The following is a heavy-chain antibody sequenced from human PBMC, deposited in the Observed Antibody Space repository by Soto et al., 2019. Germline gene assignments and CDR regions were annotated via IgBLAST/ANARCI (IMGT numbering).Heavy chain of an antibody. D-gene: IGHD2-15*01. Sequence: EVQLVESAGGLVKPGGSLRLSCVASGFSFNEAWMNWVRQAPGQGLEWVGRIKTSAGGGATNYAAPVQGRFTISRDDSKNTLYLPMNSLRTEDTAIYYCTTGSVEGIWGLGTTVIVSS. CDR2: IKTSAGGGAT. CDR3: TTGSVEGI. CDR1: GFSFNEAW. J-gene: IGHJ6*02. V-gene: IGHV3-15*07.